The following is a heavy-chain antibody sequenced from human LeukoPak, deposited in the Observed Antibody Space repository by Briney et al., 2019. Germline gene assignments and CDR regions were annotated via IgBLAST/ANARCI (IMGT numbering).Heavy chain of an antibody. V-gene: IGHV1-2*02. J-gene: IGHJ4*02. D-gene: IGHD6-19*01. CDR2: INPKGGGT. CDR1: GYTFTDYY. Sequence: GASVKVSCKASGYTFTDYYIHWVRQAPGQDFEWMGWINPKGGGTEYAQKFPGRVTMTRDPSLTTAYMELSRLRSDDTAVFYCARASTVAGNHRPFDYWGQGTLVTVSS. CDR3: ARASTVAGNHRPFDY.